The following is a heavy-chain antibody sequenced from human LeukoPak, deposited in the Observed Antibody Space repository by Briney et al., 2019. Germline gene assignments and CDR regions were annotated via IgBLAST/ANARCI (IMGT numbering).Heavy chain of an antibody. CDR3: ARDTRSCSSTSCYWFSWFDP. D-gene: IGHD2-2*01. CDR2: INSDGSST. J-gene: IGHJ5*02. Sequence: GGSLRLSCAASGFTFSSYWMHWVRQAPGKGLVWVSRINSDGSSTSYADSVKGRFTISRDNAKNTLYLQMNSLRAEDTAVYYCARDTRSCSSTSCYWFSWFDPWGQGTLVTVSS. V-gene: IGHV3-74*01. CDR1: GFTFSSYW.